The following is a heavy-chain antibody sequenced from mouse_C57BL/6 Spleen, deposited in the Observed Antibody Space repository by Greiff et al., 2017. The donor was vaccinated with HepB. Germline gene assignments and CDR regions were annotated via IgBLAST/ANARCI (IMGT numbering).Heavy chain of an antibody. J-gene: IGHJ2*01. V-gene: IGHV1-19*01. D-gene: IGHD1-1*01. CDR2: INPYNGGT. CDR1: GYTFTDYY. CDR3: ARYPVVATNYFDY. Sequence: EVQLQQSGPVLVKPGASVKMSCKASGYTFTDYYMSWVKQSHGKSLEWIGVINPYNGGTSYNQKFKGKATLTVDKSSSTAYMELNSLTSEDSAVYYCARYPVVATNYFDYWGQGTTLTVSS.